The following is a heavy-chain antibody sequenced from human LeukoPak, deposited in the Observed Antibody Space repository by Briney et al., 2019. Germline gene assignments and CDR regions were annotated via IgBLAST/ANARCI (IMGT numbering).Heavy chain of an antibody. D-gene: IGHD1-26*01. Sequence: SETLSLTCAVYGGSFSGYYCSWIRQPPGKGLEWIGEINHSGSTNYNPSLKSRVTISVDTSKNQFSLKLSSVTAADTAVYYCARHWRRRELENWGQGTLVTVSS. CDR2: INHSGST. CDR3: ARHWRRRELEN. CDR1: GGSFSGYY. J-gene: IGHJ4*02. V-gene: IGHV4-34*01.